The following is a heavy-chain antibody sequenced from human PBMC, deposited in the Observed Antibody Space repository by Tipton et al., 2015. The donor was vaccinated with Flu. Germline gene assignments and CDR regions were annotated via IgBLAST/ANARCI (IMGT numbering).Heavy chain of an antibody. CDR2: IRYDGSNK. D-gene: IGHD3-22*01. J-gene: IGHJ4*02. Sequence: GSLRLSCAASGFTFSSYGMHWVRQAPGKGLEWVAFIRYDGSNKYYADSVKGRFTISRDNSKNTLYLQMNSLRAEDTAVYYCAKALDTYYYDSSGYSRSPFDYWGQGTLVTDSS. CDR1: GFTFSSYG. CDR3: AKALDTYYYDSSGYSRSPFDY. V-gene: IGHV3-30*02.